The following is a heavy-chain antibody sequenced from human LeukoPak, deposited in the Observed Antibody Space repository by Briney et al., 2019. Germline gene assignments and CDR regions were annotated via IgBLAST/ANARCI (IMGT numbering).Heavy chain of an antibody. J-gene: IGHJ4*02. CDR3: ARDWGYSYGTFDY. Sequence: GASVKVSCKASGYTFTSYDINWVRQATGQGLEWMGWMNPNSGNTGYAQKFQGRVTITRNTSISTAYMELSSLRSEDTAVYYCARDWGYSYGTFDYWGQGTLVTVSS. D-gene: IGHD5-18*01. CDR2: MNPNSGNT. V-gene: IGHV1-8*03. CDR1: GYTFTSYD.